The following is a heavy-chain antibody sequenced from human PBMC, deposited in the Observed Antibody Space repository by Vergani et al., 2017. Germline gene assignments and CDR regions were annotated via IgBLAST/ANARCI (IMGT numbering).Heavy chain of an antibody. V-gene: IGHV3-21*01. CDR3: ARDREELENGMDV. Sequence: EVQLVESGGGLVKPGGSLRLSCAASGFTFSSYSMNWVRQAPGKGLEWVSSISSSSSYIYYADSVKGRFTISRDNAKKSLYLQMNSLRAEDTAVYYCARDREELENGMDVWGQGTTVTVSS. CDR1: GFTFSSYS. D-gene: IGHD1-26*01. CDR2: ISSSSSYI. J-gene: IGHJ6*02.